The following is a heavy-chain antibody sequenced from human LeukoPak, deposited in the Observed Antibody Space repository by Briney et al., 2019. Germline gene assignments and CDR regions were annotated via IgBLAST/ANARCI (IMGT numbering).Heavy chain of an antibody. CDR3: ASIRGSGQDY. CDR2: INHSGST. D-gene: IGHD6-19*01. J-gene: IGHJ4*02. CDR1: GGSFSGYY. V-gene: IGHV4-34*01. Sequence: SETLSLTCAVYGGSFSGYYWSWIRQPPGKGLEWIGEINHSGSTNYNPSLKSRVTISVDTSKNQFSLKLSSVTAADTAVYYCASIRGSGQDYCGQGTLVTVSS.